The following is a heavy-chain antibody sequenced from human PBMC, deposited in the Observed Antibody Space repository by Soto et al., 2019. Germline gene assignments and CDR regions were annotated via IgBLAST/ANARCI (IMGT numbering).Heavy chain of an antibody. Sequence: ETLSLTCTVSGGSISSYYWSWIRQPPGKGLEWIGYIYYSGSTNYNPSLKSRVTISVDTSKNQFSLKLSSVTAADTAVYYCARGSAKSGSWYDYYYYYGMDVWGQGTTVTVSS. CDR1: GGSISSYY. V-gene: IGHV4-59*01. J-gene: IGHJ6*02. CDR2: IYYSGST. CDR3: ARGSAKSGSWYDYYYYYGMDV. D-gene: IGHD6-13*01.